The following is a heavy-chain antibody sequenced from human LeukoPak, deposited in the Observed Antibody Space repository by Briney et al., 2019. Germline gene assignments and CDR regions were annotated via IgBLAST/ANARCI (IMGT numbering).Heavy chain of an antibody. J-gene: IGHJ3*02. D-gene: IGHD4-23*01. CDR2: ICGSGDNT. Sequence: PGGSLRLSCAASGFTFTNNAMSWVRQAPGKGLEWVSVICGSGDNTYYADSVKGRFTISRDNSKNTLYLQMNSLRAEDTAVYYCARGTFYGGNSPFAFDIWGQGTMVTVSS. CDR3: ARGTFYGGNSPFAFDI. V-gene: IGHV3-23*01. CDR1: GFTFTNNA.